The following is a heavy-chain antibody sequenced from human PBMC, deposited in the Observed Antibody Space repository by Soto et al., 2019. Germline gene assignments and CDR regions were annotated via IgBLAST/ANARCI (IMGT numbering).Heavy chain of an antibody. Sequence: EVQLVESGGGLVKPGGSLTLCCAASGFAFRSYNMNWVRQAPGKGLEWVASISSGSSNIYYADSVKGRFTISRDNAKNSLFLQMDSLGAEDAAVYYCASATVVAATFDFWGQGTLVTVSS. D-gene: IGHD2-15*01. CDR2: ISSGSSNI. V-gene: IGHV3-21*01. CDR1: GFAFRSYN. CDR3: ASATVVAATFDF. J-gene: IGHJ4*02.